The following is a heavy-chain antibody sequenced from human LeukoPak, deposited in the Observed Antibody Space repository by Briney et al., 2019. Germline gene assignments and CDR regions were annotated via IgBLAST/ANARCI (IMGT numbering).Heavy chain of an antibody. D-gene: IGHD2-15*01. V-gene: IGHV3-21*01. CDR2: ISSSSSYI. Sequence: GGSLRLSCAASGFTFSSYSMNWVRQAPGKGLEWVSSISSSSSYIYYADSVKGRFTISRDNAKNSLYLQMNSLRAEDTAVYYCARDPASLFMVVAATAPYFDYWGQGTLVTVSS. CDR3: ARDPASLFMVVAATAPYFDY. CDR1: GFTFSSYS. J-gene: IGHJ4*02.